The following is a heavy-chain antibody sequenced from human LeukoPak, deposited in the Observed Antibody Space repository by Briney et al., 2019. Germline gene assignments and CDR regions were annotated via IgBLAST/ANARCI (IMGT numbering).Heavy chain of an antibody. CDR2: ISSSSSYI. CDR1: GFTFSSYS. Sequence: GGSLRLSCAASGFTFSSYSMNWVRQAPGKGLEWVSSISSSSSYIYYADSVKGRFTISRDNAKNSLYLQMNSLRAEDTAVYYCARDRKGMATILYYFDYWGQGTLVTVSS. D-gene: IGHD5-24*01. CDR3: ARDRKGMATILYYFDY. V-gene: IGHV3-21*01. J-gene: IGHJ4*02.